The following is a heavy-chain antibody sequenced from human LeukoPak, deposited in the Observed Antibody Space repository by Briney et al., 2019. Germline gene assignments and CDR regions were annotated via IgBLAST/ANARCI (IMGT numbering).Heavy chain of an antibody. D-gene: IGHD2-2*03. CDR1: GGSIRSGGNY. J-gene: IGHJ4*02. V-gene: IGHV4-31*03. CDR3: ARHGSIDYFDY. Sequence: PSETLSLTCTVSGGSIRSGGNYWNWIRQHPGRGLEWIVDISYTDTTHYNPSLKSRHTMSLDTANNQFSLKLRAVTAADRAVYYCARHGSIDYFDYWRQGTLVTVPS. CDR2: ISYTDTT.